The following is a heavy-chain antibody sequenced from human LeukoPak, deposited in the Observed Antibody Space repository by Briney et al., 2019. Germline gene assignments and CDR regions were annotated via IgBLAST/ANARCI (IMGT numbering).Heavy chain of an antibody. Sequence: PSETLSLTCIVSGGSINTYYWSWIRQPPGKGLEWIGYIYYSGSTNYNPSLKSRVTISVDTSKNQFSLKLSSVTAADTAVYYCARDREWVDVWGKGTTVTVSS. V-gene: IGHV4-59*01. J-gene: IGHJ6*04. D-gene: IGHD3-3*01. CDR3: ARDREWVDV. CDR1: GGSINTYY. CDR2: IYYSGST.